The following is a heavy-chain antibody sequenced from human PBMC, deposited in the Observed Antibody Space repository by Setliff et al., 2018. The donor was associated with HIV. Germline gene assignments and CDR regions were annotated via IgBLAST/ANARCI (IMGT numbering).Heavy chain of an antibody. CDR2: IHTSGSS. V-gene: IGHV4-61*09. CDR3: ARRTGAGVFDY. D-gene: IGHD3-10*01. J-gene: IGHJ4*02. CDR1: GGSISSGSYY. Sequence: PSETLSLTCTVSGGSISSGSYYWSWIRQPAGKGLEWIGHIHTSGSSSYNPSLKSRVIISLDTSKNQISLKLNSVTAADTAVYYCARRTGAGVFDYWGQGTLVTVSS.